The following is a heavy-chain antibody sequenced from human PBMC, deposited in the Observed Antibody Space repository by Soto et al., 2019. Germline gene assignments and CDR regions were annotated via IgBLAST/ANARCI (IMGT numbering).Heavy chain of an antibody. CDR1: GFIFSGSA. J-gene: IGHJ6*02. D-gene: IGHD2-2*02. CDR3: SRGQGAAIGDYYYHGMDV. CDR2: IRSRANNYAT. V-gene: IGHV3-73*02. Sequence: EVQLVESGGGLVQPGGSLKLSCTASGFIFSGSAIHWVRQASGKGLEWVGRIRSRANNYATSSAASVKGRFFFSRDDSKNTAYLQMNTLTTEDTAVYYCSRGQGAAIGDYYYHGMDVWGQGTTVTVSS.